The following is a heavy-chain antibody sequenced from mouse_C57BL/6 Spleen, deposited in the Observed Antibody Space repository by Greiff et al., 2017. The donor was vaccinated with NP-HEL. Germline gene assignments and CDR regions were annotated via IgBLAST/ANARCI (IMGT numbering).Heavy chain of an antibody. CDR2: ISSGGDYI. J-gene: IGHJ4*01. CDR1: GFTFSSYA. Sequence: EVKLVESGEGLVKPGGSLKLSCAASGFTFSSYAMSWVRQTPEKRLEWVAYISSGGDYIYYADTVKGRFTISRDNARNTLYLQMSSLKSEDTAMYYCTRLPFEDYYAMDYWGQGTSVTVSS. V-gene: IGHV5-9-1*02. CDR3: TRLPFEDYYAMDY.